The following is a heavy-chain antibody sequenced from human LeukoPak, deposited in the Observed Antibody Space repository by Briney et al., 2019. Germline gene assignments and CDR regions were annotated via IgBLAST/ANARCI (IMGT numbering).Heavy chain of an antibody. Sequence: SETLSLTCTVSGGSISNYYWSCIRQPPGKGLEWVGYIYYNGSTNYNSSLKSRVTISVDTSKNQFSLKVTSVTAADTALYYCAQSRTYDILTGYPQYYFDYWGQGALVTVSS. V-gene: IGHV4-59*08. D-gene: IGHD3-9*01. CDR1: GGSISNYY. CDR2: IYYNGST. J-gene: IGHJ4*02. CDR3: AQSRTYDILTGYPQYYFDY.